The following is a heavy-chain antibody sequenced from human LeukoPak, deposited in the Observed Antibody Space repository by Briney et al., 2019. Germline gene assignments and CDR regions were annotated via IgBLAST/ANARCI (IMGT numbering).Heavy chain of an antibody. Sequence: GRSLRLSCAASGFTFDDYAMHWVRQAPGKGLEWVSGISWNSGSIGYADSVKGRFTISRDSAKNSLYLQMNSLRAEDTALYYCAKASSSWNWFDPWGQGTLVTVSS. CDR2: ISWNSGSI. V-gene: IGHV3-9*01. CDR3: AKASSSWNWFDP. D-gene: IGHD6-13*01. J-gene: IGHJ5*02. CDR1: GFTFDDYA.